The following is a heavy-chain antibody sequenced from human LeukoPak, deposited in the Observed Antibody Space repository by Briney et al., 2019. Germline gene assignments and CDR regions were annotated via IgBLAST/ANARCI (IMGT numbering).Heavy chain of an antibody. Sequence: SETLSLTCAVYGGSFSGYYWSWIRQPPGKGLEWIGEINRSGSTNYNPSLKSRVTISVDTSKNQFSLKLSSVTAADTAVYYCARAYCTNGVCCSFDYWGQGTLVTVSS. D-gene: IGHD2-8*01. CDR3: ARAYCTNGVCCSFDY. CDR2: INRSGST. J-gene: IGHJ4*02. V-gene: IGHV4-34*01. CDR1: GGSFSGYY.